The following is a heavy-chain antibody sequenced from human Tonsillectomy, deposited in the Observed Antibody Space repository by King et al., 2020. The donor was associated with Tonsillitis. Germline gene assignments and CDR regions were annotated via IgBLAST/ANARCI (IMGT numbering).Heavy chain of an antibody. Sequence: VQLVEYGGGLVQPGGSLRLSCAGSGFTFNTYAMSWVRQAPGKALEWVSAISGRDDRTFYADSVKGRFTISRDDSKNTVFVQMNGLRPEDTAVYYCAKESPYSGNYRFYYFDYWGQGTLVTVSS. J-gene: IGHJ4*02. CDR3: AKESPYSGNYRFYYFDY. CDR2: ISGRDDRT. CDR1: GFTFNTYA. V-gene: IGHV3-23*04. D-gene: IGHD1-26*01.